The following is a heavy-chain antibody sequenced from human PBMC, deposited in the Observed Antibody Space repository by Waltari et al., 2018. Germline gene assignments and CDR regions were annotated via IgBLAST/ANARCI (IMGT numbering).Heavy chain of an antibody. CDR3: ARVPSGSYLSWFDP. J-gene: IGHJ5*02. Sequence: VQLVQSGAEVKKPGATVKISCKASGYTFTDYYMHWVQQAPGKGLEWMGGIIPIFGTANYAQKFQGRVTITADKSTSTAYMELSSLRSEDTAVYYCARVPSGSYLSWFDPWGQGTLVTVSS. D-gene: IGHD1-26*01. V-gene: IGHV1-69*14. CDR2: IIPIFGTA. CDR1: GYTFTDYY.